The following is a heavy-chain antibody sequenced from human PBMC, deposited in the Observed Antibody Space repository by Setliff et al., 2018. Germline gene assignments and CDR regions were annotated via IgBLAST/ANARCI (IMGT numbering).Heavy chain of an antibody. J-gene: IGHJ6*03. Sequence: ASVKVSCKASGGTFSNYGVSWVRQAPGQGLEWMGWISAYNDNTRFAQKFQGRVTVTTDTPTSAGYLELSSLTSDDTAVYYCAREGVDTRSSTDYRYYMDVWGKGTTVTVSS. CDR3: AREGVDTRSSTDYRYYMDV. CDR2: ISAYNDNT. CDR1: GGTFSNYG. V-gene: IGHV1-18*01. D-gene: IGHD5-18*01.